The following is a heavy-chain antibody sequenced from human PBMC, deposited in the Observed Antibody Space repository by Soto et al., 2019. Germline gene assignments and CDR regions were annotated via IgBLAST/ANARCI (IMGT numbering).Heavy chain of an antibody. D-gene: IGHD5-18*01. J-gene: IGHJ4*02. CDR2: ISYDGSNK. Sequence: PGGSLRLSCAASGFTFSSYGMHWVRQAPGKGLEWVAVISYDGSNKYYADSVKGRFTISRDNSKNTLYLQMNSLRAEDTAVYYCAKDSDTAMVAFDYWGQGTLVTVSS. CDR3: AKDSDTAMVAFDY. CDR1: GFTFSSYG. V-gene: IGHV3-30*18.